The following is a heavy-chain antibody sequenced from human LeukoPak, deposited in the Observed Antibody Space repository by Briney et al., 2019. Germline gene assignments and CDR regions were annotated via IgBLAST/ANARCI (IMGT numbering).Heavy chain of an antibody. D-gene: IGHD2-21*01. Sequence: KPGGSLRHSCAASGFTFSDYSMNWVRQAPGKGLEWVSSISRNSGYIYDADSVKGRFTISRDNAKNSLYLQMNSLRAEDTAVYYCARAASRSYYYFDYWGQGALVTVSS. V-gene: IGHV3-21*01. J-gene: IGHJ4*02. CDR1: GFTFSDYS. CDR3: ARAASRSYYYFDY. CDR2: ISRNSGYI.